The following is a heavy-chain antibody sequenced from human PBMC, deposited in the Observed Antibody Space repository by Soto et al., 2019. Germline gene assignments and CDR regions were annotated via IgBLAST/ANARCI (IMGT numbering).Heavy chain of an antibody. CDR3: ARGGRGLGAFDY. J-gene: IGHJ4*02. CDR2: IIPIFGTA. Sequence: QVQLVQSGAEVKKPGSSVKVSCKASGGTFSSYAISWVRQAPGQGLEWMGGIIPIFGTANYAQKFQGRVTIXPDXSTSTAYMELSRLRSEDTAVYYCARGGRGLGAFDYWGQGTLVTVSS. D-gene: IGHD3-16*01. V-gene: IGHV1-69*05. CDR1: GGTFSSYA.